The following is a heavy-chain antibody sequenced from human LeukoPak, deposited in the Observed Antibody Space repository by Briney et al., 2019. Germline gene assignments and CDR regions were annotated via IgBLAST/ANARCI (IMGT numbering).Heavy chain of an antibody. CDR1: GFTFSSYG. J-gene: IGHJ4*02. V-gene: IGHV3-30*03. CDR3: ARAVSSGWYFDY. Sequence: GRSLRLSCAASGFTFSSYGVHWVRQAPGKGLEWVAVISYDGSNKYYADSVKGRFTISRDNAKNSLYLQMNSLRAEDTAVYYCARAVSSGWYFDYWGQGTLVTVSS. D-gene: IGHD6-19*01. CDR2: ISYDGSNK.